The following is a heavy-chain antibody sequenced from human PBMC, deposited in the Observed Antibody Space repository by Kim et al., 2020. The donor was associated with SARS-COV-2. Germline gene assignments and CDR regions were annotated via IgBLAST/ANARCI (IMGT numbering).Heavy chain of an antibody. Sequence: GESLKISCKGSGYSFINYWIGWVRQVPGKGLEWMGIIYPGDSDTRNSPSFQGQVTISVDKSISPAYLQWSSLKASDTAMYYCARLHAATGDYYFDYWGQGTLVTVSP. CDR3: ARLHAATGDYYFDY. CDR1: GYSFINYW. V-gene: IGHV5-51*01. CDR2: IYPGDSDT. D-gene: IGHD1-26*01. J-gene: IGHJ4*02.